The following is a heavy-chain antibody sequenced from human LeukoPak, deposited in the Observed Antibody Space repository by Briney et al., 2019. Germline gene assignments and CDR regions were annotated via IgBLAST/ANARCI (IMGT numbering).Heavy chain of an antibody. J-gene: IGHJ4*02. D-gene: IGHD2-15*01. V-gene: IGHV4-61*01. CDR1: GGSVSSGSYY. Sequence: SETLSLTCTVSGGSVSSGSYYWSWIRQPPGKRLEWIGYIYYSGSTNYNPSLKSRVTISVDTSKNQFSLKLSSVTAADTAVYYCAHTYCSGGSCYSGFDYWGQGTLVTVSS. CDR3: AHTYCSGGSCYSGFDY. CDR2: IYYSGST.